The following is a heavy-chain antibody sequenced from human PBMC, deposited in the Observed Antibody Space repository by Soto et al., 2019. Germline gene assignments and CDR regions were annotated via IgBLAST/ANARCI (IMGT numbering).Heavy chain of an antibody. CDR2: TYYRSKWYN. J-gene: IGHJ4*02. Sequence: SQTLSLTCAISGDSVSTKSAAWNLIRQSPSRGLEWLGRTYYRSKWYNEYAVSVKSRITINPDTSKNQFSLQLNSVTPEDTAVYYCVRDQQGTLFDYWGQGTLVTVSS. CDR1: GDSVSTKSAA. D-gene: IGHD6-13*01. V-gene: IGHV6-1*01. CDR3: VRDQQGTLFDY.